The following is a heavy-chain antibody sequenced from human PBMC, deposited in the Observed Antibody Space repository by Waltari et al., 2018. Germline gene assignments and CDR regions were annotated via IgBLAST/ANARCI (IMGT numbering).Heavy chain of an antibody. Sequence: EVQLVESGGGLVQPGGSLRLSCAASGFTFSSYSMNWVRQAPGKVREWVSDISSSSSTIYYADSVKGRVTISRDNAKNSLYLQMNSVRAEDTAVYYCARDMLYYYYYYLDVWGKGTPVTVSS. D-gene: IGHD3-10*02. CDR2: ISSSSSTI. V-gene: IGHV3-48*04. J-gene: IGHJ6*03. CDR3: ARDMLYYYYYYLDV. CDR1: GFTFSSYS.